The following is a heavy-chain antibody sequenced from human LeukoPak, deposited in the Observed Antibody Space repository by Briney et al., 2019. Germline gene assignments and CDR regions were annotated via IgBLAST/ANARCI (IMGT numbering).Heavy chain of an antibody. D-gene: IGHD2-2*01. CDR3: ARDCSSTSCCDY. V-gene: IGHV3-21*01. Sequence: GGSLRLSCAASGFTFSSYSMNWVRQAPGRGLEWVSSISSSSSSYIYYADSVKGRFTISRDNAKNSLYLQMNSLRAEDTAVYYCARDCSSTSCCDYWGQGTLVTVSS. CDR1: GFTFSSYS. CDR2: ISSSSSSYI. J-gene: IGHJ4*02.